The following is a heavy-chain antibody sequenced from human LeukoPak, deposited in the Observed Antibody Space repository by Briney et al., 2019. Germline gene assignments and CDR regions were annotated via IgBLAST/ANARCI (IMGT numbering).Heavy chain of an antibody. V-gene: IGHV6-1*01. CDR1: GDSVSSNSAA. CDR3: ARHPYDTSGSYYCDY. J-gene: IGHJ4*02. Sequence: SQTLSLTCAISGDSVSSNSAAWNWIRQSPSRGLEWMGRTYYRSKWYNDYAVSVKSRITINPDTTKNQLSLKMTTVTAADTAVYYCARHPYDTSGSYYCDYWGQGTLVPVSS. CDR2: TYYRSKWYN. D-gene: IGHD3-22*01.